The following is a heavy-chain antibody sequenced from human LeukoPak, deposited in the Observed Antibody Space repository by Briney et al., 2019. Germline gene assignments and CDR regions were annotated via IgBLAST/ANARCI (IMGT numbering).Heavy chain of an antibody. V-gene: IGHV1-2*02. Sequence: ASVKVSCKASGYTFTGYYMHWVRQAPGQGLEWMGWINPNSGGTNYAQKFQGRVTMTRDTSISTAYMELSRLRSDDTAVYYCARDYYGSSGDDYYYYMDVWGKGTTVTVSS. CDR1: GYTFTGYY. CDR2: INPNSGGT. CDR3: ARDYYGSSGDDYYYYMDV. D-gene: IGHD3-22*01. J-gene: IGHJ6*03.